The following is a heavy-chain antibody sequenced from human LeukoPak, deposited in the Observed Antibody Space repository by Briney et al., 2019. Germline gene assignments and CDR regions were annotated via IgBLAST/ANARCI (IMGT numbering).Heavy chain of an antibody. J-gene: IGHJ4*02. Sequence: ASVKVSCKASGYTFINYAINWGRQAPGQRPEWIGWINAGNGNTKYSQKFQGRVTTTRDTSASTAYMELSSLTSEDTGIYYCARGPRAAADDYWGQGTLVTVSS. CDR3: ARGPRAAADDY. CDR1: GYTFINYA. CDR2: INAGNGNT. V-gene: IGHV1-3*01. D-gene: IGHD6-13*01.